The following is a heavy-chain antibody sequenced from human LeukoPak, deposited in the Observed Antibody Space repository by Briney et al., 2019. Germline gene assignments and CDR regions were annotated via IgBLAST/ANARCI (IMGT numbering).Heavy chain of an antibody. CDR2: ITDSVGPT. CDR1: GFTFSNYA. CDR3: ARGAGQFDY. Sequence: GGSLRLSCAASGFTFSNYAMSWVRQAPGKGLKWVSVITDSVGPTYYADSVKGRFAISRDNSKNALYLQMNSLRDEDTAVYYCARGAGQFDYWGQGTLVTVSS. J-gene: IGHJ4*02. D-gene: IGHD6-13*01. V-gene: IGHV3-23*01.